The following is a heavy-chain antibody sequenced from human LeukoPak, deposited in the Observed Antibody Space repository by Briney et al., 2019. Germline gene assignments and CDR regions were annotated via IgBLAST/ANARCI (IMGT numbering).Heavy chain of an antibody. CDR2: ISGSGGST. D-gene: IGHD4-11*01. CDR1: GFTFSSYG. V-gene: IGHV3-23*01. J-gene: IGHJ4*02. CDR3: TRGSPLWYSNPVYFDY. Sequence: GGTLRLSCAASGFTFSSYGMSWVRQAPGKGLEWVSAISGSGGSTYYADSVKGRFTISRDNSKNTLYLQMNSLKTEDTAVYYCTRGSPLWYSNPVYFDYWGQGTLVTVSS.